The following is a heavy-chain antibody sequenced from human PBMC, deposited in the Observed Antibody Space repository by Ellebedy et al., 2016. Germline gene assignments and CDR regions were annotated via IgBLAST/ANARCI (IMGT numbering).Heavy chain of an antibody. CDR1: GGSISSYY. D-gene: IGHD5-18*01. V-gene: IGHV4-59*08. Sequence: SETLSLTCTVSGGSISSYYWSWIRQPPGKGLEWIGYIYYSGSTNYNPSLKSRVTISVDTSKNQFSLKLSSVTAADTAVYYCARSVDTAMVWLRPVTVPSFDYWGQGTLVTVSS. CDR2: IYYSGST. CDR3: ARSVDTAMVWLRPVTVPSFDY. J-gene: IGHJ4*02.